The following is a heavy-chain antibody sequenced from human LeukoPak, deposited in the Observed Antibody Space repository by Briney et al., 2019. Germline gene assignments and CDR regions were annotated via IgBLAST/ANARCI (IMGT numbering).Heavy chain of an antibody. Sequence: ASVKVSCKASGYTFTSYDINWVRQAPGQGLEWMGWINPNSGGTNYAQKFQGRVTMTRDTSISTAYMELSRLRSDDTAVYYCARDGTSDYWGQGTLVTVSS. D-gene: IGHD1-26*01. CDR2: INPNSGGT. V-gene: IGHV1-2*02. CDR1: GYTFTSYD. CDR3: ARDGTSDY. J-gene: IGHJ4*02.